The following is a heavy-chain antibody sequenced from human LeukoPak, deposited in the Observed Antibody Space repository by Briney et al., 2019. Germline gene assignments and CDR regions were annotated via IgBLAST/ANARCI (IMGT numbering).Heavy chain of an antibody. CDR2: ISTSGNTI. J-gene: IGHJ4*02. CDR1: GFTFSGYN. D-gene: IGHD2/OR15-2a*01. V-gene: IGHV3-48*04. Sequence: PGGSLRLSCAASGFTFSGYNMNWVRQAPGKGLEWVAFISTSGNTIYYADSVKGRFTISRDSAKNSLYLQMSSLRAEDTAVYYCASGVYYFDYWGQGTLVTVSS. CDR3: ASGVYYFDY.